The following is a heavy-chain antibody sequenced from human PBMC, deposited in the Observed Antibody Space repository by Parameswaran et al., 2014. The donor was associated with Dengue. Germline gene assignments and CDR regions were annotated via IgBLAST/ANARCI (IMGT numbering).Heavy chain of an antibody. V-gene: IGHV1-18*01. D-gene: IGHD4-17*01. J-gene: IGHJ4*02. Sequence: SWVRQAPGQGLEWMGWISAYNGNTNYAQKLQGRVTMTTDTSTSTAYMELRSLRSDDTAVYYCARDYGDSGSAYWGQGTLVTVSS. CDR3: ARDYGDSGSAY. CDR2: ISAYNGNT.